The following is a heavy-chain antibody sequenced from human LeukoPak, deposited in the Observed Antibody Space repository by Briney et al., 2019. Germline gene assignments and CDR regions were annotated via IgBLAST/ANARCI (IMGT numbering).Heavy chain of an antibody. CDR2: INQEGSEK. CDR3: ARVRLLEWSDY. D-gene: IGHD3-3*01. CDR1: GFSLRSFW. Sequence: GGSLRLSCEPSGFSLRSFWMTWVRQAPGKGPEWVANINQEGSEKYYGDSVKGRFTISRDNAKNTLYLEMNSLRAEDTAVYYCARVRLLEWSDYWGQGTLVTVSS. V-gene: IGHV3-7*01. J-gene: IGHJ4*02.